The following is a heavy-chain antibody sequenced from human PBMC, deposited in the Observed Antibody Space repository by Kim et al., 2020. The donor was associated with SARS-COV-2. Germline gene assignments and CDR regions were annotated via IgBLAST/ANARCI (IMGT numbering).Heavy chain of an antibody. CDR2: IRSKADGGTT. CDR3: TRDPENSGSWSHPVDY. Sequence: GGSLRLSCTASGFTFGGYAMRWFRQAPGKGLEWVGFIRSKADGGTTEYAASVKGRFTISRDDSKSTAYLQMNSLKTEDTAVYYCTRDPENSGSWSHPVDYWGQGTLVTVSS. V-gene: IGHV3-49*03. J-gene: IGHJ4*02. D-gene: IGHD3-10*01. CDR1: GFTFGGYA.